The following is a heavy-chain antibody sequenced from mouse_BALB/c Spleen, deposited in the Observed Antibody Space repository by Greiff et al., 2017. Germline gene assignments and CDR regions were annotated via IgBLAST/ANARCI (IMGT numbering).Heavy chain of an antibody. CDR3: ARRGYDVYFDV. J-gene: IGHJ1*01. CDR2: ISSGGSYT. V-gene: IGHV5-9-3*01. D-gene: IGHD2-14*01. Sequence: EVQLVESGGGLVKPGGSLKLSCAASGFTFSSYAMSWVRQTPEKRLEWVATISSGGSYTYYPDSVKGRFTISRDNAKNTLYLQMSSLRSEDTAMYYCARRGYDVYFDVWGAGTTVTVSS. CDR1: GFTFSSYA.